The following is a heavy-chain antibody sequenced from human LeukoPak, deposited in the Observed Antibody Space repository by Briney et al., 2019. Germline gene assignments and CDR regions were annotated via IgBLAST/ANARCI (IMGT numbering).Heavy chain of an antibody. V-gene: IGHV5-51*01. CDR3: ARQEGYCSGGSCRTHDAFDI. CDR2: IYPGDSDT. J-gene: IGHJ3*02. D-gene: IGHD2-15*01. CDR1: GYSFTSYW. Sequence: GESLKISCKGSGYSFTSYWIGWVRQMPGKGLEWMGIIYPGDSDTRYSPSFQGRVTISADKSISTAYLQWSSLKASDTAMYYCARQEGYCSGGSCRTHDAFDIWGQGTMVTVSS.